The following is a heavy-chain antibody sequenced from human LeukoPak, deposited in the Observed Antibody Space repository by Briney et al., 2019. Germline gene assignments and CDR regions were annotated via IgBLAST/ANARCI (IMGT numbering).Heavy chain of an antibody. CDR2: ISAYNGNT. J-gene: IGHJ4*02. CDR1: GYTFTSYG. D-gene: IGHD3-10*01. Sequence: ASVKVSCKASGYTFTSYGISWVRQAPGQGLEWMGWISAYNGNTNYAQKLRGRVTMTTDTSTSTAYMELRSLRSDDTAVYYCARRALLLWFGESDYWGQGTLVTVSS. V-gene: IGHV1-18*01. CDR3: ARRALLLWFGESDY.